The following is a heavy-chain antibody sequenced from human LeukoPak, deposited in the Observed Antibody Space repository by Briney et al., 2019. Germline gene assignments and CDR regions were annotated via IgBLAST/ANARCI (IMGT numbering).Heavy chain of an antibody. J-gene: IGHJ5*02. V-gene: IGHV4-59*02. CDR3: AREGYGSRSRDNWLDP. Sequence: PSETLSLTCTVSGGSVSNSYWSWIRQPPGKAPQWIGYIYYSGSPIYNPSLNSRVTISLDTSKNQFSLKLSSGTAADTAVYYCAREGYGSRSRDNWLDPWGQGTLVTVSS. D-gene: IGHD3-10*01. CDR1: GGSVSNSY. CDR2: IYYSGSP.